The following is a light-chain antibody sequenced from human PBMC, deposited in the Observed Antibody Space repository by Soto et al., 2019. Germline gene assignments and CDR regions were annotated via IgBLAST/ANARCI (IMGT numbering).Light chain of an antibody. Sequence: IQMTQSPSTLSASVGDRVTITCRASQSISSWLAWYQQKPGKAPNLLIYTASTLQTGVPSRFSGSAFGTEFTLTISSLQPEDFATYYCQQLAGFPITFGQGTRLEIK. CDR1: QSISSW. CDR3: QQLAGFPIT. V-gene: IGKV1-5*01. CDR2: TAS. J-gene: IGKJ5*01.